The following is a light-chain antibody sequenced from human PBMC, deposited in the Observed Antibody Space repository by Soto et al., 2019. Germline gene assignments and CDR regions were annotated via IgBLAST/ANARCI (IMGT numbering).Light chain of an antibody. CDR2: AVT. CDR1: RGDVGAYNL. Sequence: QSVLTQPASVSGSPGQSITISCTGTRGDVGAYNLVSWYQHHPGKAPKLMIYAVTNRPSGISNRFSGSKSGNTASLTISGVQAEDEADYYCNSYTTSGTLVFGTGTKVTGL. V-gene: IGLV2-14*02. J-gene: IGLJ1*01. CDR3: NSYTTSGTLV.